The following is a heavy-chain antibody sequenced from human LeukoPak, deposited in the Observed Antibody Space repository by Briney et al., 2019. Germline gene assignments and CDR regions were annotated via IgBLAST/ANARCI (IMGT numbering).Heavy chain of an antibody. CDR3: RSGSYYRYALRDY. J-gene: IGHJ4*02. D-gene: IGHD1-26*01. CDR1: GGSISSSSYY. CDR2: IYYSGST. V-gene: IGHV4-39*01. Sequence: SETLSLTCTVSGGSISSSSYYWGWIRQPPGKGLEWIGSIYYSGSTYYNPSLKSRVTISVDTSKNQFPLKLSSVTAADTAVYYCRSGSYYRYALRDYWGQGTLVTVSS.